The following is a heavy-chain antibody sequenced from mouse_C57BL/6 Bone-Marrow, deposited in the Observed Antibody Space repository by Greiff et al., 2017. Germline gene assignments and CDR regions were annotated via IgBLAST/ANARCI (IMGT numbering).Heavy chain of an antibody. J-gene: IGHJ1*03. CDR1: GFTFSSYA. CDR3: ARERNWDEWYFDV. CDR2: ISDGGSYT. V-gene: IGHV5-4*01. Sequence: DVHLVESGGGLVKPGGSLKLSCAASGFTFSSYAMSWVRQTPEKRLEWVATISDGGSYTYYPDNVKGRFTIARDNAKNNLYLQMSHLKSEDTAMYYCARERNWDEWYFDVWGTGTTVTVSS. D-gene: IGHD4-1*02.